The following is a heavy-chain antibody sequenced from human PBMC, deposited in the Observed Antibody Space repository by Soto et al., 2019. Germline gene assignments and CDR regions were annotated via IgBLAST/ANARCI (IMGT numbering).Heavy chain of an antibody. CDR2: ISYDGSNK. D-gene: IGHD4-17*01. V-gene: IGHV3-30-3*01. CDR3: ARAGDDYVRPPYY. J-gene: IGHJ4*02. Sequence: QVQLVESGGGVVQPGRSLRLSCAASGFTFSSYAMHWVRQAPGKGLEWVAVISYDGSNKYYADSVKGRFTISRDNSKNTLYLQMNSLRAEDTAVYYCARAGDDYVRPPYYWGQGTLVTVSS. CDR1: GFTFSSYA.